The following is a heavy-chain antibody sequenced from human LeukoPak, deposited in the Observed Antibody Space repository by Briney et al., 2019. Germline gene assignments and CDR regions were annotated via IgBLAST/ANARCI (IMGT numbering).Heavy chain of an antibody. D-gene: IGHD2-2*01. CDR2: IKSKSDGGTT. J-gene: IGHJ4*02. V-gene: IGHV3-15*01. CDR3: TTGSKVGGY. CDR1: GFTFSNAW. Sequence: GGSLRLSCAVSGFTFSNAWMSWVRQAPGKGLEWVGRIKSKSDGGTTDYAAPVKGRFTISRDDSRNTLYLQMNSLKTEDKAVYYCTTGSKVGGYWGQGTLVTVSS.